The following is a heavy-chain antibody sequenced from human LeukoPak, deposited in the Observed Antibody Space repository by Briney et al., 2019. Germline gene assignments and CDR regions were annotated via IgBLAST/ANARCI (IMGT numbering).Heavy chain of an antibody. J-gene: IGHJ2*01. CDR2: IYYSGST. CDR3: AGHTYYYDSIGTRRNYWYFDL. Sequence: KPSETLSLTCTVSGASISNYYWSWIRQPPGKGLEWIGYIYYSGSTNYNPSLKSRVIISVDPSKNQISLKLSSVTAADPAVYYCAGHTYYYDSIGTRRNYWYFDLWGRGTLVTVSS. CDR1: GASISNYY. V-gene: IGHV4-59*08. D-gene: IGHD3-22*01.